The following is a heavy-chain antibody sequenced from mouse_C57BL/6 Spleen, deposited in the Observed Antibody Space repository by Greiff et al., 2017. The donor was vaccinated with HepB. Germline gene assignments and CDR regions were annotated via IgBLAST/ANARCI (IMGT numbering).Heavy chain of an antibody. Sequence: EVQLQQSGPGLVKPSQSLSLTCSVTGYSITSGYYWNWIRQFPGNKLEWMGYISYDGSNNYNPSLKNRISITRDTSKNQFFLKLNSVTTEDTATYYCASIYYDYDGDYWGQGTSVTVSS. D-gene: IGHD2-4*01. J-gene: IGHJ4*01. CDR1: GYSITSGYY. CDR2: ISYDGSN. CDR3: ASIYYDYDGDY. V-gene: IGHV3-6*01.